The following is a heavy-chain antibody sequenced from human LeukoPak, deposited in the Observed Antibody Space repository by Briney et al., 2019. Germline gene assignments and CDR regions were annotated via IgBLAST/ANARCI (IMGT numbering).Heavy chain of an antibody. CDR3: ARDSGAYSGYVFFDY. J-gene: IGHJ4*02. CDR1: GFTFSSYS. V-gene: IGHV3-69-1*01. CDR2: ISSSSTI. Sequence: GGSLRLSCAASGFTFSSYSMNWVRQAPGKGLEWVSSISSSSTIYYADSVKGRFTISRDNAKNSLYLQMNSLRAEDTAVYYCARDSGAYSGYVFFDYWGQGTLVTVSS. D-gene: IGHD5-12*01.